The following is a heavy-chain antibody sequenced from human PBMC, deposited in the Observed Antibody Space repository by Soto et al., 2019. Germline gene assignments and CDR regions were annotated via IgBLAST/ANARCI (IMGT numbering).Heavy chain of an antibody. J-gene: IGHJ4*02. CDR1: GFPVSSTF. CDR3: ARIPYTSASFDY. Sequence: KPSETLSLTCTVSGFPVSSTFWSWVRQPPGKGLEWIGYVYNSGNTIYSPSLKSRVTISVDPSKNQFSLRLRSVTAADTAVYYCARIPYTSASFDYWGQGNLVTVSS. V-gene: IGHV4-59*02. D-gene: IGHD3-16*01. CDR2: VYNSGNT.